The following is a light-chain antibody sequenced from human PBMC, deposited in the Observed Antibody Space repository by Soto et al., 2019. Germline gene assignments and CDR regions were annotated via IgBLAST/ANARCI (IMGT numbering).Light chain of an antibody. CDR2: DVS. CDR3: QAYDYTLTASV. Sequence: QSALTQPRSVSGSPGQSVTISCTGTSSDVGGYNYVSWYQQYPGKAPKLIIYDVSKRPSGVPDRFSGSKSGNTASLAITGLQAEDEADYYCQAYDYTLTASVFGGGTKVTVL. J-gene: IGLJ3*02. V-gene: IGLV2-11*01. CDR1: SSDVGGYNY.